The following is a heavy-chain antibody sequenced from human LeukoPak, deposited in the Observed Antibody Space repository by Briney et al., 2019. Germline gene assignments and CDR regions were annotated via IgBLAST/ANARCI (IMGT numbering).Heavy chain of an antibody. J-gene: IGHJ4*02. CDR3: AVWSGESNFDY. CDR2: INSDGSST. CDR1: GFTFSSYW. D-gene: IGHD2-21*01. Sequence: PGGSLRLSCAASGFTFSSYWMHWVRQAPGKGLVWVSRINSDGSSTSYADSVKGRFTISRDNAKNTLYLQMNSLRAEDTAVYYCAVWSGESNFDYWGQGTLVTVSS. V-gene: IGHV3-74*01.